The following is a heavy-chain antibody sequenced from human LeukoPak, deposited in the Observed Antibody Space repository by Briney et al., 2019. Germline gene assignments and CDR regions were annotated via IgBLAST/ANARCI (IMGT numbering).Heavy chain of an antibody. V-gene: IGHV3-66*02. J-gene: IGHJ4*02. CDR3: ARAQRYYYDSSGYYPDY. CDR2: IYSGGST. Sequence: GGSLRLSCAASGFTFSSNYMSWVRQAPGEGLEWVSVIYSGGSTYYSDSVKGRFTISRDNSKNALYLQMNSLRAEDTAVYYCARAQRYYYDSSGYYPDYWGQGTLVTVSS. CDR1: GFTFSSNY. D-gene: IGHD3-22*01.